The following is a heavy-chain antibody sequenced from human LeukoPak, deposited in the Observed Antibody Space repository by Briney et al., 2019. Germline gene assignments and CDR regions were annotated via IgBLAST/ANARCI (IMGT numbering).Heavy chain of an antibody. CDR1: GGSFSGYY. CDR3: ARWGSGWYYFDY. Sequence: SETLSLTCAVYGGSFSGYYWCWIRQPPAKGLEWIGEINHSGSTNYHPSLKSRVTISVDTSKYQFSLKLSSVTAADTAVYYCARWGSGWYYFDYWGQGTLVTVSS. V-gene: IGHV4-34*01. CDR2: INHSGST. D-gene: IGHD6-19*01. J-gene: IGHJ4*02.